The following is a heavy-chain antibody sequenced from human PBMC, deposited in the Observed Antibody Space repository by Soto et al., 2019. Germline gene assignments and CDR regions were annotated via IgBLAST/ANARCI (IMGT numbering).Heavy chain of an antibody. CDR3: AKDPAAIITIFGVASDY. D-gene: IGHD3-3*01. CDR2: ISGSGGST. Sequence: GSLRLSCAASGFTFSSYAMSWVRQAPGKGLEWVSAISGSGGSTYYADSVKGRFTISRDNSKNTLYLQMNSLRAEDTAVYYCAKDPAAIITIFGVASDYWGQGTLVTVSS. V-gene: IGHV3-23*01. CDR1: GFTFSSYA. J-gene: IGHJ4*02.